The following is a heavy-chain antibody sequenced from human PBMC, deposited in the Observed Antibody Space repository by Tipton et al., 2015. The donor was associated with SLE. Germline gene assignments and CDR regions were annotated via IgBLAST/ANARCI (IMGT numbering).Heavy chain of an antibody. CDR3: AREGYSSGCFDY. D-gene: IGHD6-19*01. CDR1: GFTFSSYE. Sequence: SLRLSCAASGFTFSSYEMNWVRQAPGKGLEWVSYISSSGSTIYYADSVKGRFTISRDNAKNSLYLQMNGLRAEDTAVYYCAREGYSSGCFDYWGQGTLVTVSS. V-gene: IGHV3-48*03. CDR2: ISSSGSTI. J-gene: IGHJ4*02.